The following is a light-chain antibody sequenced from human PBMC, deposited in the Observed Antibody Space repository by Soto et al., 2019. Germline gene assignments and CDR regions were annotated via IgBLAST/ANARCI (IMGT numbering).Light chain of an antibody. CDR2: LGY. J-gene: IGKJ1*01. Sequence: DIVMTQSPLSLTVTPGEPASISCGSSRSLLKANGYTYFHWFLQKPGQSPQLLIYLGYTRAPGVPDRFSGTGSGTHFTLEISRVEAEDVGGYYCMQTLESRTFGQGTKLEIK. V-gene: IGKV2-28*01. CDR1: RSLLKANGYTY. CDR3: MQTLESRT.